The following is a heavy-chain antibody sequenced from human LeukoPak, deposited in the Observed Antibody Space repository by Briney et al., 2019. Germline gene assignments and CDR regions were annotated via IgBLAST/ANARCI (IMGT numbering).Heavy chain of an antibody. J-gene: IGHJ4*02. D-gene: IGHD3-3*01. CDR3: AKARGHFWSGYYLFY. CDR1: GFPFSTYW. CDR2: ISGSGGST. V-gene: IGHV3-23*01. Sequence: PGGSLRLSCAAPGFPFSTYWMNWIRQAPGKGLEWVSAISGSGGSTYYADSVKGRFTISRDNSKNTLYLQMKSLRAEDTAVYYCAKARGHFWSGYYLFYWGQGTLVTVSS.